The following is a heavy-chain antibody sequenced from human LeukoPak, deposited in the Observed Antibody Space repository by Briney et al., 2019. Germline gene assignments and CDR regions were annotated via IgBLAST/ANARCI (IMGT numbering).Heavy chain of an antibody. D-gene: IGHD4-17*01. J-gene: IGHJ4*02. Sequence: PSETLSLTCTVSGGSISSYYWSWIRQPPGKGLEWIGYIYYSGSTNYNPSLKSRVTISVDTSKNQFSLKLSSVTAADTAVYYCARRGYGDSFDYWGQGTLVTVSS. CDR2: IYYSGST. CDR1: GGSISSYY. V-gene: IGHV4-59*08. CDR3: ARRGYGDSFDY.